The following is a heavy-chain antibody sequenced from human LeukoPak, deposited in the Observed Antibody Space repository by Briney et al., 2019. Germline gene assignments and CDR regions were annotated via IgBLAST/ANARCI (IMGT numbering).Heavy chain of an antibody. J-gene: IGHJ5*02. D-gene: IGHD5-18*01. CDR2: IYTSGST. Sequence: PSETLSLTCTVSGGSISSGSYYWSWIRQPAGKGLEWIGRIYTSGSTNYNPSLKSRVTISVDTSKNQFSLKLSSVTAADTAVYYCARDERGYSYGLPARQNWFDPWGQGTLVTVSS. CDR1: GGSISSGSYY. CDR3: ARDERGYSYGLPARQNWFDP. V-gene: IGHV4-61*02.